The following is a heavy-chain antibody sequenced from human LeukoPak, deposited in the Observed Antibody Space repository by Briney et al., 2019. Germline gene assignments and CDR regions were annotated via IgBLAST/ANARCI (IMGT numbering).Heavy chain of an antibody. D-gene: IGHD6-6*01. CDR1: GYTFTSYD. CDR3: ARSKGSYEAAPPGY. V-gene: IGHV1-8*01. Sequence: APVKVSCKASGYTFTSYDINWVRQATGQGLEWMGWMNPNSGNTGYAQKFQGRVTMTRNTSISTAYMELSSLRSEDTAVYYCARSKGSYEAAPPGYWGQGTLVTVSS. J-gene: IGHJ4*02. CDR2: MNPNSGNT.